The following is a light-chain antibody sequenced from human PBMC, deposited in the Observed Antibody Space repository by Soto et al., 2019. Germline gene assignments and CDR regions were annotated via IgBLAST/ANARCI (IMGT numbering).Light chain of an antibody. CDR3: QKYNNWPLT. Sequence: VMTQSPATLSLSPGESATLSCRASQSVSSYLAWYQQKPGQAPMLLIYGESTRATDIPARFSGSGSGTELNLTISSLQSEDFALYYCQKYNNWPLTFGGGTKVDI. J-gene: IGKJ4*01. V-gene: IGKV3-15*01. CDR2: GES. CDR1: QSVSSY.